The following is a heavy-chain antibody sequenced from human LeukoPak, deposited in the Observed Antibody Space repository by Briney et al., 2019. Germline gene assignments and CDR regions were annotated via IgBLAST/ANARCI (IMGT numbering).Heavy chain of an antibody. CDR2: ISYVGSNK. Sequence: GRSLRLSCAASGFTFSSYAMHWVRQAPGKGLEWVAVISYVGSNKYYADSVKGRFTISRDNSKNTLCLQMNSLRAEDTAVYYCAREDSTAPYYYYGMDVWGQGTTVTVSS. CDR1: GFTFSSYA. D-gene: IGHD2-2*01. V-gene: IGHV3-30-3*01. CDR3: AREDSTAPYYYYGMDV. J-gene: IGHJ6*02.